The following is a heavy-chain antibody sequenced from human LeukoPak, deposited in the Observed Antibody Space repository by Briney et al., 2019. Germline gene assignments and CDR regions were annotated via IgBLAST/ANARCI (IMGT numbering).Heavy chain of an antibody. J-gene: IGHJ4*02. Sequence: GGSLRLSCAASGFTFSSYAMSWVRQAPGKGLEWVSSISSSSSYIYYADSVKGRFTISRGNAKNSLYLQMNSLRDEDTAVYYCARKSPPDYWGQGTLVTVSS. CDR3: ARKSPPDY. CDR2: ISSSSSYI. CDR1: GFTFSSYA. V-gene: IGHV3-21*01.